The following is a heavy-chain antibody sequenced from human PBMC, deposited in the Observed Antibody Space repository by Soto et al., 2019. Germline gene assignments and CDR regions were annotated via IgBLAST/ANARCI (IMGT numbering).Heavy chain of an antibody. CDR1: GFTFSSYG. CDR3: ARDRVDXDIVVVPAATTDNWFDP. V-gene: IGHV3-33*01. CDR2: IWYDGSNK. Sequence: GGSLRLSCSASGFTFSSYGMHWVRQAPGKGLEWVAVIWYDGSNKYYADSVKGRFTISRDNSKNTLYLQMNSLRAEDTAVYYCARDRVDXDIVVVPAATTDNWFDPWGQGTLVTVSS. D-gene: IGHD2-2*01. J-gene: IGHJ5*02.